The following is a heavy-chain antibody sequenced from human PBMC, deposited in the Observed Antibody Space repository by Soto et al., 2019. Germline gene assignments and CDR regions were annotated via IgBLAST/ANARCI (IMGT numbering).Heavy chain of an antibody. CDR2: ISAYNGNT. CDR3: AGFDWLFSKVDY. CDR1: GYTFTSYG. V-gene: IGHV1-18*04. Sequence: GASVKVSCKASGYTFTSYGISWVRQAPGQGLEWMGWISAYNGNTNYAQKLQGRVTMTTDTSTSTAYMELRSLRAEDTAVYYCAGFDWLFSKVDYWGQGTLVTVSS. D-gene: IGHD3-9*01. J-gene: IGHJ4*02.